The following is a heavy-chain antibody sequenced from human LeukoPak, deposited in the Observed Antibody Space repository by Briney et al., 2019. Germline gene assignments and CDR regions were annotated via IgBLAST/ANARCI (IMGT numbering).Heavy chain of an antibody. V-gene: IGHV3-30*02. CDR1: GFTFSSYG. D-gene: IGHD3-10*01. CDR3: ARDMDYYGSGSYYNPPDY. Sequence: GGSLRLSCAASGFTFSSYGMHWVRQAPGKGLEWVAFKRYDGSNKYYADSVKGRFTISRVNSKNTLYLQMNSLRAEDTAVYYCARDMDYYGSGSYYNPPDYWGQGTLVTVSS. J-gene: IGHJ4*02. CDR2: KRYDGSNK.